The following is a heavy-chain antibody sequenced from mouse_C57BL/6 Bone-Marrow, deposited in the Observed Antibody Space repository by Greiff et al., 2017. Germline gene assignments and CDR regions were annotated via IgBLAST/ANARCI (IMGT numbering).Heavy chain of an antibody. V-gene: IGHV1-52*01. CDR2: IDPSDSET. D-gene: IGHD1-1*01. CDR3: ARRGYGSSFLAY. Sequence: QVQLQQPGAELVRPGSSVKLSCKASGYTFTSYWMHWVKQRPIQGLEWIGNIDPSDSETHYNQKFKDKATLTVDKSSSTAYMQLSSLTSEDSAVYDCARRGYGSSFLAYWGQGTLVTVSA. CDR1: GYTFTSYW. J-gene: IGHJ3*01.